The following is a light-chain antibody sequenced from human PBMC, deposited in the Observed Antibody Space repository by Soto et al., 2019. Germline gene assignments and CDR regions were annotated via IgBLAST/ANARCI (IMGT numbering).Light chain of an antibody. CDR3: SSYAANNIYYV. J-gene: IGLJ1*01. Sequence: QSALTQPPSASGSPGQSVTISCTGTSNDFGGYNFVSWYQQHPGKAPKLMIFEVSKRPSGVPDRFSGSKSGSTASLTVSGLQAEDEADYYCSSYAANNIYYVFGTGTKVTVL. CDR1: SNDFGGYNF. CDR2: EVS. V-gene: IGLV2-8*01.